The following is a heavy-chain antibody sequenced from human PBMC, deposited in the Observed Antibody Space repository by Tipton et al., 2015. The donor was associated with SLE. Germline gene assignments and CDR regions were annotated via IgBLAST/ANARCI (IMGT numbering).Heavy chain of an antibody. D-gene: IGHD2-21*02. CDR1: GFTFGDYA. V-gene: IGHV3-49*04. Sequence: SLRLSCTASGFTFGDYAMSWVRQAPGKGLEWVGFIRSKAYGGTTEYAASVKGRFTISRDDSKSIAYLQMNSLKTEDTAVYYCTKCDEGYYYYYMDVWGKETTVTVSS. CDR3: TKCDEGYYYYYMDV. CDR2: IRSKAYGGTT. J-gene: IGHJ6*03.